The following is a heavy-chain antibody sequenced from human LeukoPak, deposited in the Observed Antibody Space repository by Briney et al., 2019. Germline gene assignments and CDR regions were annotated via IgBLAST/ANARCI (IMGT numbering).Heavy chain of an antibody. V-gene: IGHV1-2*02. D-gene: IGHD4-23*01. J-gene: IGHJ5*02. CDR2: INPNSGVT. Sequence: ASVKVSCKASGYTFTGYYMHWVRRAPGQGLEWMGWINPNSGVTDSALKFQDRVTMTRDTSISTAYMELSRLRADDTAIYYCARVAYGGNLRWFDPWGQGTLVTVSS. CDR3: ARVAYGGNLRWFDP. CDR1: GYTFTGYY.